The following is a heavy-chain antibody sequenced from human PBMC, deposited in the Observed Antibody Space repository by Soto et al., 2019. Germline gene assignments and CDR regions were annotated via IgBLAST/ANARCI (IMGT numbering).Heavy chain of an antibody. J-gene: IGHJ4*02. CDR2: INPNSGGT. V-gene: IGHV1-2*04. D-gene: IGHD3-10*01. CDR1: GYTFTSYY. CDR3: ARAPQRLWSYYFDY. Sequence: ASLKVSCKVSGYTFTSYYMHWVRQAPGQGLEWMGWINPNSGGTNYAQKFQGWVTMTRDTSISTAYMELSRLRSDDTAVYYCARAPQRLWSYYFDYWGQGTLVTVSS.